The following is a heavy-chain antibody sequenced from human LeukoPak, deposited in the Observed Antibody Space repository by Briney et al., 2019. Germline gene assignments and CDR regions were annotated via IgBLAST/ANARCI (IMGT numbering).Heavy chain of an antibody. Sequence: ASVKVSCKASVHTFSSYGISWVRQSPGQGLEWMGWISAYNANTNYAQKLQDRITKTKDTSTSTVFMELGSLPSDDTAVYYCASKALNLGALGYWGQGTLVTVSP. V-gene: IGHV1-18*04. CDR1: VHTFSSYG. D-gene: IGHD3-16*01. CDR2: ISAYNANT. J-gene: IGHJ4*02. CDR3: ASKALNLGALGY.